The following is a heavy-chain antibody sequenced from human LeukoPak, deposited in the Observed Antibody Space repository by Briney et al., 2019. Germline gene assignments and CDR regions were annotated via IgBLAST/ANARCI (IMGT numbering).Heavy chain of an antibody. V-gene: IGHV3-43*02. D-gene: IGHD6-19*01. Sequence: GGSLRLSCAASGFTFDDYAMHWVRQAPGKGLEWVSLISGDGGSTYYADSVKGRFTISRDNSKDSLYLQMNSLRTEDTALYYCAKDIRLAGYFQHWGQGTLVTVSS. J-gene: IGHJ1*01. CDR3: AKDIRLAGYFQH. CDR1: GFTFDDYA. CDR2: ISGDGGST.